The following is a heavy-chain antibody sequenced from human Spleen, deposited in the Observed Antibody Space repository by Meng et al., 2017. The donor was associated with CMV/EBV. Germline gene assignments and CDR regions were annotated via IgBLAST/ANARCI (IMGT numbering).Heavy chain of an antibody. J-gene: IGHJ4*02. CDR3: ARDKGSGWSVFDS. Sequence: ASGYTFTGYYMHWVRQAPGQGLEWMGWINPDSGGTNYAQKFHVRVTMTRDTSISTAYMELSRLRFDDTAVYYCARDKGSGWSVFDSWGQGTLVTVSS. CDR2: INPDSGGT. D-gene: IGHD6-19*01. CDR1: GYTFTGYY. V-gene: IGHV1-2*02.